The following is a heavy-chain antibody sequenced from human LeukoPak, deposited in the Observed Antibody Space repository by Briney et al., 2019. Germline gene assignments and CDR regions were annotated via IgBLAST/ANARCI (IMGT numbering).Heavy chain of an antibody. CDR2: ISARGDNT. CDR1: GFTFSSYA. D-gene: IGHD1-26*01. J-gene: IGHJ4*02. Sequence: GGSLRLPWAAAGFTFSSYAMSWVRQAPAEGLEWVSAISARGDNTYYADSVKGRFTISRDNSKNTLYLQMSSPRAEDTAIYHCSKDWSCAYWREATLATAPS. V-gene: IGHV3-23*01. CDR3: SKDWSCAY.